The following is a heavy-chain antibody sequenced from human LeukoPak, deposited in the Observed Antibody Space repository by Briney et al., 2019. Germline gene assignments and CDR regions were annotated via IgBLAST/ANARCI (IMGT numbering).Heavy chain of an antibody. CDR3: ARDRHVPGLYYYYMDV. J-gene: IGHJ6*03. V-gene: IGHV3-11*04. CDR2: ISSSGSTI. Sequence: PGGSLRLSCAASGFTFSDYYMSWIRQALGKGLEWVSYISSSGSTIYYADSVKGRFTISRDNAKNSLYLQMNSLRPEDTAVYFCARDRHVPGLYYYYMDVWGKGTAVTVSS. D-gene: IGHD6-6*01. CDR1: GFTFSDYY.